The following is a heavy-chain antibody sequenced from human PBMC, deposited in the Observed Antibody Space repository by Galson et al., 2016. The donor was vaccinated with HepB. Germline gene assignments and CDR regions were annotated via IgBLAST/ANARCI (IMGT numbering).Heavy chain of an antibody. V-gene: IGHV4-59*02. J-gene: IGHJ4*02. CDR3: ARLSCSTTDCLHPPYDS. CDR2: KHSRGWA. D-gene: IGHD3-16*01. Sequence: SETLSLTCTVSGDSVSGYYWGWIRQSPGKGLEYIGYKHSRGWADYNPSLNRRVTISLDTSKNQFSLILTSVTAADTGMYYCARLSCSTTDCLHPPYDSWGQGTLVTVSS. CDR1: GDSVSGYY.